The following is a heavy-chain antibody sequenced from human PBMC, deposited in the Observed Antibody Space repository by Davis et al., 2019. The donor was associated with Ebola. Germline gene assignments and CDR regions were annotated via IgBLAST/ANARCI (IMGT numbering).Heavy chain of an antibody. CDR3: ARDGTYYIGHCVSTSCFGVDY. CDR1: GYTFISYD. D-gene: IGHD2-2*01. V-gene: IGHV1-18*04. CDR2: ISGYNGNT. Sequence: ASVKVSCKTSGYTFISYDMHWVRQAPGQGLEWMGWISGYNGNTDYAQTVQGRVSMTTDTSTSTAYMELRSLRSDDTAVYYCARDGTYYIGHCVSTSCFGVDYWGQGTLVTVSS. J-gene: IGHJ4*02.